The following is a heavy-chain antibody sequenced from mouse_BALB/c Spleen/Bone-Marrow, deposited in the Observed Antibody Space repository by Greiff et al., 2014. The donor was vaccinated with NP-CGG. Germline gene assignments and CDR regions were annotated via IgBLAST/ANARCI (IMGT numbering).Heavy chain of an antibody. CDR2: INPSSGYT. V-gene: IGHV1-4*01. CDR1: GYTFTSYT. CDR3: ARYRYDWYFDV. Sequence: VQLQQSGAELARPGASVKMSCKASGYTFTSYTMHWVKQRPGQGLEWIGYINPSSGYTNYNQKFKDKATLTADKSSSTAYMQLSSLTSEDSAVYYCARYRYDWYFDVWVAGTTVTVSS. D-gene: IGHD2-14*01. J-gene: IGHJ1*01.